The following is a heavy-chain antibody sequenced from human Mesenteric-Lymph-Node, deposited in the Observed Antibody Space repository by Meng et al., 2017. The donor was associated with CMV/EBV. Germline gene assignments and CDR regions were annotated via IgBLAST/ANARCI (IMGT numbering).Heavy chain of an antibody. CDR1: GFTVSDNF. J-gene: IGHJ6*02. Sequence: GGSLRLSCAASGFTVSDNFMTWVRQAPGKGLEWVSLIYTGGNTHHADSVKGRFTISTDNSKNTLYLQMDSLRAEDTAVYYCAKGEYSSSWYYYYGMDVWGQGTTVTVSS. CDR2: IYTGGNT. CDR3: AKGEYSSSWYYYYGMDV. D-gene: IGHD6-13*01. V-gene: IGHV3-53*01.